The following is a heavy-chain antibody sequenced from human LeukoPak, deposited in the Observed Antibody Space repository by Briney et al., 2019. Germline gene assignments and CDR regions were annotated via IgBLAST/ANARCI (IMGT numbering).Heavy chain of an antibody. CDR1: GGSISSGSYY. Sequence: SQTLSLTCTVSGGSISSGSYYWSWIRQPAGKGLEWIGRIYTSGSTNYNPSLKSRVTISVDTSKNQFSLKLSSVTAADTAVYYCARDHGIYDILTGYSLGFDPWGQGTLVTVSS. CDR2: IYTSGST. D-gene: IGHD3-9*01. CDR3: ARDHGIYDILTGYSLGFDP. J-gene: IGHJ5*02. V-gene: IGHV4-61*02.